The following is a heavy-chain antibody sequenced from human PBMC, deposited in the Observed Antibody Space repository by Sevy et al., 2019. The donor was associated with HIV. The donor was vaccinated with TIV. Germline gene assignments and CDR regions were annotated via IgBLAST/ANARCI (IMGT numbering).Heavy chain of an antibody. CDR2: ISSRSSCI. CDR1: GFTFSSYS. D-gene: IGHD3-10*01. CDR3: ARGSPYYYGSGSSDWFDP. Sequence: GESLKISCEASGFTFSSYSMNWVRQAPGKGLEWVSSISSRSSCIYYADSVKGRFTISRENAKNSLYLQMNSLRAEDTAVYYCARGSPYYYGSGSSDWFDPWGQGTLVTVSS. V-gene: IGHV3-21*01. J-gene: IGHJ5*02.